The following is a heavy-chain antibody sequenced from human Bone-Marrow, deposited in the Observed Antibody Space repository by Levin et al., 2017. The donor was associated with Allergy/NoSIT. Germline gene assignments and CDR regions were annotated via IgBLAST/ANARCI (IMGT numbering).Heavy chain of an antibody. V-gene: IGHV3-23*01. D-gene: IGHD3-10*01. CDR2: INPSGGST. CDR1: GFSSGFTFSNFA. CDR3: AKDRGARGYSDS. Sequence: GESLKISCAASGFSSGFTFSNFAMSWVRQAPGKGLESISLINPSGGSTYYADSVKGRFTISRDNSKNTLYLQMNSLRAEDTAVYYCAKDRGARGYSDSWGQGTLVTVSS. J-gene: IGHJ4*02.